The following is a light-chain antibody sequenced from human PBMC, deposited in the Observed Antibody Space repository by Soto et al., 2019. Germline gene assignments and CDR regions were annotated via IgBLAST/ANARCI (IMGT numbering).Light chain of an antibody. CDR1: KLGDKY. CDR2: QDN. Sequence: SYELTQPPSVSVSPGQTASITCSGDKLGDKYACWYQQKPGQSPALVIYQDNKRPSGIPERFSGSNSGNTATLTISGTQAMDEADYYCQTWDSTTYVFGPGTQVT. V-gene: IGLV3-1*01. J-gene: IGLJ1*01. CDR3: QTWDSTTYV.